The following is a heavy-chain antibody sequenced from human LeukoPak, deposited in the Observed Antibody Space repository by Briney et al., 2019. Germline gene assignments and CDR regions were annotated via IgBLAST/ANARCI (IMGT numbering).Heavy chain of an antibody. CDR2: IYYSGST. D-gene: IGHD6-13*01. V-gene: IGHV4-59*08. CDR1: GGSISSYY. J-gene: IGHJ5*02. CDR3: AGQWQQLVPSFDP. Sequence: PSETLSLTCTASGGSISSYYWSWIRQPPGKGLEWIGYIYYSGSTNYNPSLKSRVTISVDTSKNQFSLKLSSVTAADTAVYYCAGQWQQLVPSFDPWGQGTLVTVSS.